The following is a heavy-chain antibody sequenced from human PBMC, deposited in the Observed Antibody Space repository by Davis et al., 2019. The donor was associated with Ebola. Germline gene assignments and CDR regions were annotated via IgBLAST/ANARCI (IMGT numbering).Heavy chain of an antibody. D-gene: IGHD3-16*01. J-gene: IGHJ6*02. CDR3: ARDRGPGGVVQAWHYYYGMDV. CDR2: INPSGCST. CDR1: GYTFTSYY. Sequence: ASVKVSCKASGYTFTSYYMHWVRQAPGQGLEWMGIINPSGCSTSYAQKFQGRVTMTRDTSTSTVYMELSSLRSEDTAVYYCARDRGPGGVVQAWHYYYGMDVWGQGTTVTVSS. V-gene: IGHV1-46*01.